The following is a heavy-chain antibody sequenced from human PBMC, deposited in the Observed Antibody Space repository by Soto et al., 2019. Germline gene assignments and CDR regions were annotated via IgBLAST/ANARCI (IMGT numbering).Heavy chain of an antibody. CDR1: GFTFSSYG. D-gene: IGHD1-26*01. V-gene: IGHV3-33*01. Sequence: HPGGSLRLSCAASGFTFSSYGMHWVRQAPGKGLEWVAVIWYDGSNKYYADSVKGRFTISRDNSKNTLYLQMNSLRAEDTAVYYCARRDHSGSYYGLGMDVWGQGTTVTVSS. CDR3: ARRDHSGSYYGLGMDV. J-gene: IGHJ6*02. CDR2: IWYDGSNK.